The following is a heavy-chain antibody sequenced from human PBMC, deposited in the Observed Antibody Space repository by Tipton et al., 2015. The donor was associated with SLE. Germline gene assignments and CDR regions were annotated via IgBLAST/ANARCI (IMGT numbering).Heavy chain of an antibody. CDR1: GYTFTTYG. CDR3: ARDPLRMAAAGTHFDY. J-gene: IGHJ4*02. D-gene: IGHD6-13*01. V-gene: IGHV1-18*01. Sequence: QSGPEVKKPGASVKVSCKASGYTFTTYGVSWVRQAPGQGLEWMGWTSTFNGKTNYSQNFQGRVAMTTDTSTSTAYMELSGLRAEDTAMYYCARDPLRMAAAGTHFDYWGQGTLVTVSS. CDR2: TSTFNGKT.